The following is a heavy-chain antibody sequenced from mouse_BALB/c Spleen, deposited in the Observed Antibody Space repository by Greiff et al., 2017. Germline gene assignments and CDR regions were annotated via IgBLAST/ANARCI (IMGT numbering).Heavy chain of an antibody. V-gene: IGHV1-9*01. CDR3: ARRGLRRGGYAMDY. D-gene: IGHD2-4*01. CDR2: ILPGSGST. CDR1: GYTFSSYW. J-gene: IGHJ4*01. Sequence: QVQLQQSGAELMKPGASVKISCKATGYTFSSYWIEWVKQRPGHGLEWIGEILPGSGSTNYNEKFKGKATFTADTSSNTAYMQLSSLTSEDSAVYYCARRGLRRGGYAMDYWGQGTSVTVSS.